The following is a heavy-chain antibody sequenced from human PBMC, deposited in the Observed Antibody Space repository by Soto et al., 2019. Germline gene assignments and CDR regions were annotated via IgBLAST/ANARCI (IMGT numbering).Heavy chain of an antibody. CDR2: IYWDDDK. J-gene: IGHJ6*03. V-gene: IGHV2-5*02. CDR3: AHTRLYCSGGSCYSGSYYMDV. D-gene: IGHD2-15*01. Sequence: SGPTLVNPTQTLTLTCTFSGFSLSTSGVGVGWIRQPPGKALEWLALIYWDDDKRYSPSLKSRLTITKDTSKNQVVLTMTNMGPVDTATYYCAHTRLYCSGGSCYSGSYYMDVWGKGTTVTVSS. CDR1: GFSLSTSGVG.